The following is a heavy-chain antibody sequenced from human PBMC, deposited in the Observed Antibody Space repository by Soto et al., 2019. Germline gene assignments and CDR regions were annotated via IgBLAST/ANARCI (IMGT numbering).Heavy chain of an antibody. V-gene: IGHV3-48*01. Sequence: GGSLRLSCAASGFTFSSYSMNWVRQAPGKGLEWVSYISSSSSTIYYADSVKGRFTISRDNAKNSLYLQMNSLGAEGTAVYYCARDLGSSWYPEYFQHWGQGTLVTVSS. D-gene: IGHD6-13*01. CDR2: ISSSSSTI. J-gene: IGHJ1*01. CDR3: ARDLGSSWYPEYFQH. CDR1: GFTFSSYS.